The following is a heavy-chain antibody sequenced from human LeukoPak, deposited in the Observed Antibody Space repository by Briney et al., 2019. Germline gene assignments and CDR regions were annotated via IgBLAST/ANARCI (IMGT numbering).Heavy chain of an antibody. CDR3: AKDMVRGVIINFDY. J-gene: IGHJ4*02. V-gene: IGHV3-23*01. CDR1: GFTVSSNY. D-gene: IGHD3-10*01. Sequence: PGGSLRLSCAASGFTVSSNYMSWVRQAPGKGLEWVSAISGSGGSTYYADSVKGRFTISRDNSKNTLYLQMNSLRAEDTAVYYCAKDMVRGVIINFDYWGQGTLVTVSS. CDR2: ISGSGGST.